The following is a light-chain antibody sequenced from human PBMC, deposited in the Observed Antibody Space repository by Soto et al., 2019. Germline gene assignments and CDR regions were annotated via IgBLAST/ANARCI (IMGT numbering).Light chain of an antibody. Sequence: DLQMTQSPSTLSGSVGDRVTITCRASQSISSWLAWYQQKPGKAPKLLIYDASSLQSGVPSRFSGSGSGTAFTLTISSLQSDDFETYYCQQYRSYSYTFGQGTKVDIK. V-gene: IGKV1-5*01. CDR3: QQYRSYSYT. CDR1: QSISSW. J-gene: IGKJ2*01. CDR2: DAS.